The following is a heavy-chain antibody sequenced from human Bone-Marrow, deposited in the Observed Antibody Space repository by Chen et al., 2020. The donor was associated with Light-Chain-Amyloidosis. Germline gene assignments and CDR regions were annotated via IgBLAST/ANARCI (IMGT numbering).Heavy chain of an antibody. CDR3: AREYSGSHFDY. J-gene: IGHJ4*02. D-gene: IGHD1-26*01. Sequence: QVQLQESGPGLVKPSETLSLTCAVSGYSISSGYYWGWIRQPPGKGLEWIASLHHSGGAFYNPSLKSRVTISVDTSKSQFSLKLYSVTAADTAVYYWAREYSGSHFDYWGQGTLVPVSS. CDR2: LHHSGGA. V-gene: IGHV4-38-2*02. CDR1: GYSISSGYY.